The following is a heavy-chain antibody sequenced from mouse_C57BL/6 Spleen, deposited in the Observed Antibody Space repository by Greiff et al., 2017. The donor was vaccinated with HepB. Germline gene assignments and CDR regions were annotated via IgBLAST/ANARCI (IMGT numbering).Heavy chain of an antibody. CDR3: AREDGWDGFDY. D-gene: IGHD4-1*01. J-gene: IGHJ2*01. CDR1: GFTFSDYY. Sequence: EVMLVESEGGLVQPGSSMKLSCTASGFTFSDYYMAWVRQVPEKGLEWVANINYDGSSTYYLDSLKSRFIISRDNAKNILYLQMSSLKSEDTATYYCAREDGWDGFDYWGQGTTLTVSS. V-gene: IGHV5-16*01. CDR2: INYDGSST.